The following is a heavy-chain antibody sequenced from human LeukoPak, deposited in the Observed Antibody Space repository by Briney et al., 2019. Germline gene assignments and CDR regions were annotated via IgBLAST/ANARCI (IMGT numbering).Heavy chain of an antibody. Sequence: ASVKVSCKASGYTFTSYAMNWVRQAPGQGLEWMGIINPSGGSTSYAQKFQGRVTMTRDTSISTAYMELSRLRSDDTAVYCCARSPTTCRFDPWGQGTLVTVSS. CDR2: INPSGGST. D-gene: IGHD1-26*01. CDR3: ARSPTTCRFDP. CDR1: GYTFTSYA. V-gene: IGHV1-46*01. J-gene: IGHJ5*02.